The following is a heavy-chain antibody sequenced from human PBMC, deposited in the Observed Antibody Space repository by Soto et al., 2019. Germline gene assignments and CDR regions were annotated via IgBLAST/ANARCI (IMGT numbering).Heavy chain of an antibody. CDR2: INPNSGGT. Sequence: ASVKVSCKASGYTFTGYYMHWVRQAPGQGLEWMGWINPNSGGTNYAQKFQGWVTMTRDTSISTAYMELSRLRSDDTAVYYCAREGDTGSYASSGWYYFDYWGQGTLVTVSS. D-gene: IGHD6-19*01. V-gene: IGHV1-2*04. CDR1: GYTFTGYY. CDR3: AREGDTGSYASSGWYYFDY. J-gene: IGHJ4*02.